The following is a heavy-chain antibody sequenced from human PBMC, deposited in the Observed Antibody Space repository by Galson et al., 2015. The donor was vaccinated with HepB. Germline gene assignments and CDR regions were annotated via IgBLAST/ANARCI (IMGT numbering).Heavy chain of an antibody. CDR2: ISAYNGNT. CDR3: ARDHGGYWMYDYYYGMDV. CDR1: GYTFTSYG. Sequence: SVKVSCKASGYTFTSYGISWVRQAPGQGLEWMGWISAYNGNTNYAQKLQGRVTMTTDTSTSTAYMELRSLRSDDTAVYYCARDHGGYWMYDYYYGMDVWGQGTTVTVSS. V-gene: IGHV1-18*04. J-gene: IGHJ6*02. D-gene: IGHD2-21*01.